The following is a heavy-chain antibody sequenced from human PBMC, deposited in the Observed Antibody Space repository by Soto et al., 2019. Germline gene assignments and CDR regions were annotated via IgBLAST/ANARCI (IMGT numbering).Heavy chain of an antibody. J-gene: IGHJ6*02. CDR2: IYSSGNT. CDR3: ARLLGRPFGMDV. Sequence: QLQLQESGPGLVKASETLALTCSVSGGSTSSNEYYWAWIRKPPGKGLEWIAAIYSSGNTYYNASLKSRVTVSIDTSNNLVFLKLTSVPARDTAVYYCARLLGRPFGMDVWGQGTTVTVS. CDR1: GGSTSSNEYY. V-gene: IGHV4-39*01.